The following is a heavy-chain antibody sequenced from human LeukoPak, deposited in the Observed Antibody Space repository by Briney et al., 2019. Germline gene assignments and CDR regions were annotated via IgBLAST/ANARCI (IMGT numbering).Heavy chain of an antibody. CDR2: IYYSGST. V-gene: IGHV4-59*01. CDR3: AREELDIVATTFDY. CDR1: GGSISSYY. D-gene: IGHD5-12*01. Sequence: SETLSLTCTVSGGSISSYYWSWIRQPPGKGLEWIGFIYYSGSTNYNPSLKSRVTMSVDTSKNQFSLKLSSVTAADTAVYYCAREELDIVATTFDYWGQGTLVTVSS. J-gene: IGHJ4*02.